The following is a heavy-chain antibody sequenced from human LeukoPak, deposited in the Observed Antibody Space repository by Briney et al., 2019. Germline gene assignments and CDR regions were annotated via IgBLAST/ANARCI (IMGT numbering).Heavy chain of an antibody. V-gene: IGHV3-7*01. Sequence: GGSLRLSCAASGFTFSSYWMSWVRQAPGKGLEWVADIKQDGSEKYYVDSVKGRFTISRDNAKNSLYLQMNSLRAEDTAVYYCARDPPYYYDSSGSPDYWGQGTLVTVSS. CDR3: ARDPPYYYDSSGSPDY. D-gene: IGHD3-22*01. J-gene: IGHJ4*02. CDR1: GFTFSSYW. CDR2: IKQDGSEK.